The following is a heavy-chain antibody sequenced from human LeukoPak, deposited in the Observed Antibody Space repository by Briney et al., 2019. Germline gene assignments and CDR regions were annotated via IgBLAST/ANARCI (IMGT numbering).Heavy chain of an antibody. V-gene: IGHV3-33*08. CDR1: GFTFSTYA. CDR2: IWDNGSNK. D-gene: IGHD3-3*01. J-gene: IGHJ4*02. CDR3: ARDPAGSGYAYDY. Sequence: GGSLRLSCAAFGFTFSTYAMHWVRQTPGKGLEWVAFIWDNGSNKYYVDSVKGRFTISRDNSKNTVYLQMNSLRADDSAVYYCARDPAGSGYAYDYWGQGTLVTVSS.